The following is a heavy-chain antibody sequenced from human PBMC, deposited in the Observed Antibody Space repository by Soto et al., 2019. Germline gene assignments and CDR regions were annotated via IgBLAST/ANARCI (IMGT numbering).Heavy chain of an antibody. CDR2: INAGNGNT. Sequence: GASVKVSCKASGYTFTSYAMHWVRQAPGQRLEWMGWINAGNGNTKYSQKFQGRVTMTTDTSTSTAYMELRSLRSDDTAVYYCARDQDIAAAGNHLDFDYWGQGTLVTVSS. V-gene: IGHV1-3*01. D-gene: IGHD6-13*01. J-gene: IGHJ4*02. CDR1: GYTFTSYA. CDR3: ARDQDIAAAGNHLDFDY.